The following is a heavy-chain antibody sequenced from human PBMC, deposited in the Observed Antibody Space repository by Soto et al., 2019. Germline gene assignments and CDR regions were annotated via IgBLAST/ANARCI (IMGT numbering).Heavy chain of an antibody. Sequence: GGSLRLSCAASGFTFSSYWMHWVRQAPGKGLVWVSRVNSDGSSTSYADSVKGRFTISRDNAKNTLYLQMNSLRAEDTAVYYCARDPRITIFRDYYYYGMDVWGQGTTVTVSS. CDR2: VNSDGSST. CDR3: ARDPRITIFRDYYYYGMDV. J-gene: IGHJ6*02. D-gene: IGHD3-3*01. V-gene: IGHV3-74*01. CDR1: GFTFSSYW.